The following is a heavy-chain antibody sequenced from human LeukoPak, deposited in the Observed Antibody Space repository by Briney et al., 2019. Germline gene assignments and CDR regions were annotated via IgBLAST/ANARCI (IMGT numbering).Heavy chain of an antibody. J-gene: IGHJ4*02. Sequence: PGGSLRLSCAASGFTFSDYYMSWIRQAPGKGLEWVSYISSSGSTIYYADSVKGRFTISRDNAKNSLYLQMNSLRTEDTALYYCAKDTGRRGWFGELLYPPSLDYWGQGTLVTVSS. CDR2: ISSSGSTI. V-gene: IGHV3-11*01. CDR3: AKDTGRRGWFGELLYPPSLDY. CDR1: GFTFSDYY. D-gene: IGHD3-10*01.